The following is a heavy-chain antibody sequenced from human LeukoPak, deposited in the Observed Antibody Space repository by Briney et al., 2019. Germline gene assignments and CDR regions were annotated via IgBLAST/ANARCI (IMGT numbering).Heavy chain of an antibody. J-gene: IGHJ3*02. CDR1: GFTFSSYA. CDR2: ISYDGSNK. CDR3: SSGVRYCSCTSCYFRAFDI. Sequence: PGRSLRLSCAASGFTFSSYAMHWVRQAPAKGLEGVAVISYDGSNKYYADSAKGRFTISRDNSKNTLYLQMNSLRAEKEVNCQSSSGVRYCSCTSCYFRAFDIWGQGTMVTVSS. D-gene: IGHD2-2*01. V-gene: IGHV3-30-3*01.